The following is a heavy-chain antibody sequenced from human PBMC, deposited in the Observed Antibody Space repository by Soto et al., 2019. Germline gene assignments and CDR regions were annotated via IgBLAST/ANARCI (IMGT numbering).Heavy chain of an antibody. CDR3: ARYDSSGYYWPYYYYGMDV. CDR2: ISSSSSYI. V-gene: IGHV3-21*01. CDR1: GFTXSTYS. J-gene: IGHJ6*02. Sequence: GGSLRLSWAASGFTXSTYSMNWVRQAPGKGLEWVSSISSSSSYIYYADSVKGRFTISRDNAKNSLYLQMNSLRAEDTAVYYCARYDSSGYYWPYYYYGMDVWGQGTTVTVSS. D-gene: IGHD3-22*01.